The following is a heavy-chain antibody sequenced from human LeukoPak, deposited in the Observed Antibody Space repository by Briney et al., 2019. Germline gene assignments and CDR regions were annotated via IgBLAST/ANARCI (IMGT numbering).Heavy chain of an antibody. CDR2: IIPIFGTA. CDR1: GGTFSSYA. Sequence: ASVKVSCKASGGTFSSYAISWVRQAPGQGLEWMGGIIPIFGTANYAQKFQGRVTITADESTSTAYMELSSLRSEDTAVYYCARVISGGCSSTSCYSTVNEAFDIWGQGTIVTVSS. J-gene: IGHJ3*02. D-gene: IGHD2-2*01. CDR3: ARVISGGCSSTSCYSTVNEAFDI. V-gene: IGHV1-69*13.